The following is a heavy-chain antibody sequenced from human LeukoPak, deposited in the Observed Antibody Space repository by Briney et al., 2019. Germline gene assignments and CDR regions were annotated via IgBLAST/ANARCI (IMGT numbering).Heavy chain of an antibody. V-gene: IGHV3-23*01. CDR1: GFTFSNYA. J-gene: IGHJ6*03. Sequence: GGSLRLSCAASGFTFSNYAMNWVRQAPGKGLEWVSAISGSGGSTYYADSVKGRFTISRDNSKNTLFLQMISLRAEDTAVYYCAREKEMVRGGNYYMDVWGKGATVTVSS. D-gene: IGHD3-10*01. CDR2: ISGSGGST. CDR3: AREKEMVRGGNYYMDV.